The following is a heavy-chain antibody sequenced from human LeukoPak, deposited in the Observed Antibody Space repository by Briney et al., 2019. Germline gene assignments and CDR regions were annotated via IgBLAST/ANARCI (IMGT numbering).Heavy chain of an antibody. Sequence: GASVKVSCKTSGYTFTGSYLRWVRQVPGQGLEWMGWTNPSTGGTKSAQQFEGRVTMTRDTSNTTGYLELRSLRRDDTATYYCARGGAFCSITTCHEFDHWGQGTLVIVSS. V-gene: IGHV1-2*02. J-gene: IGHJ4*02. CDR2: TNPSTGGT. D-gene: IGHD2-2*01. CDR1: GYTFTGSY. CDR3: ARGGAFCSITTCHEFDH.